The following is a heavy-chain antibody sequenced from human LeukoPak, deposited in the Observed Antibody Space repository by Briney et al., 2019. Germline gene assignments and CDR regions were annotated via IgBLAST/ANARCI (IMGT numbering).Heavy chain of an antibody. CDR2: IYYSGST. D-gene: IGHD3-10*01. J-gene: IGHJ6*02. V-gene: IGHV4-39*01. Sequence: PSETLSLTCTVSGGSISSSSYYWGWIRQPPGKGVEWIGSIYYSGSTYYNPSLKSRVTISVDTSKNQFSLKLSSVTAADTAVYYCARLPLGNYYGSGTYYYYYGMDVWGQGTTVTVSS. CDR1: GGSISSSSYY. CDR3: ARLPLGNYYGSGTYYYYYGMDV.